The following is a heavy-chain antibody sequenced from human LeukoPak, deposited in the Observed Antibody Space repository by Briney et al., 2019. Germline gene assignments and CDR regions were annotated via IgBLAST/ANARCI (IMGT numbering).Heavy chain of an antibody. D-gene: IGHD2-2*01. CDR3: ARDRYCSSTSCHNWFDP. V-gene: IGHV4-4*07. J-gene: IGHJ5*02. CDR2: IYTSGST. Sequence: SETLSLTCTVSGGSISSYYWSWIRQPAGKGLEWIGRIYTSGSTNYNPSLKSRVTMSVDTPKNQFSLKLSSVTAADTAVYYCARDRYCSSTSCHNWFDPWGQGTLVTVSS. CDR1: GGSISSYY.